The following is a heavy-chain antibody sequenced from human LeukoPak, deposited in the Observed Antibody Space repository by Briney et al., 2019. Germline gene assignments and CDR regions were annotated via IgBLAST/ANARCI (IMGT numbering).Heavy chain of an antibody. J-gene: IGHJ6*04. D-gene: IGHD3-9*01. V-gene: IGHV3-73*01. CDR2: IRSKANSYAT. CDR3: AALRYFDRSHYGMDV. Sequence: GGSLRLSCAASGFTFSGSAMRWVRQASGKGLEWVGRIRSKANSYATAYAASVEGRFTISRDDSKNTAYLQMNSLKTEDTAVYYCAALRYFDRSHYGMDVWGKGTTVTVSS. CDR1: GFTFSGSA.